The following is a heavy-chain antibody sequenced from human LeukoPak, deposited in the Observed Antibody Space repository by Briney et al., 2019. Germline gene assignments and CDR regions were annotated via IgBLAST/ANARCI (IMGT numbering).Heavy chain of an antibody. Sequence: SVKVSCKASGGTFSSYAISWVRQAPGQGLEWMGGIIPIFGTANYAQKFQSRVTITTDESTSTAYMELSSLRSEDTAVYYCAVDLTYYYDSSGVVFDYWGQGTLVTVSS. D-gene: IGHD3-22*01. V-gene: IGHV1-69*05. CDR1: GGTFSSYA. J-gene: IGHJ4*02. CDR3: AVDLTYYYDSSGVVFDY. CDR2: IIPIFGTA.